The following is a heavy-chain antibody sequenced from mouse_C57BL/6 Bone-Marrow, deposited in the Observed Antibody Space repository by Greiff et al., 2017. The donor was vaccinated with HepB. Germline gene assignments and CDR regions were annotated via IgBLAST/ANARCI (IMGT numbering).Heavy chain of an antibody. Sequence: VKLMESGAELARPGASVKLSCKASGYTFTSYGISWVKQRTGQGLEWIGEIYPRSGNTYYNEKFKGKATLTADKSSSTAYMELRSLTSEDSAVYFCARSCITTVVDWYFDVWGTGTTVTVSS. CDR1: GYTFTSYG. CDR2: IYPRSGNT. CDR3: ARSCITTVVDWYFDV. V-gene: IGHV1-81*01. J-gene: IGHJ1*03. D-gene: IGHD1-1*01.